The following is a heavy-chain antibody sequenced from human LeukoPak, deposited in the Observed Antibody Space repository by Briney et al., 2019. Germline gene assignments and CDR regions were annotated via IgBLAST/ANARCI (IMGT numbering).Heavy chain of an antibody. CDR1: RFTFSYFA. D-gene: IGHD6-13*01. J-gene: IGHJ4*02. V-gene: IGHV3-30*18. Sequence: GRSLRLSCAASRFTFSYFAMHWVRQAQGKGLEWVAVLSDDGSNKFYADSVKGRFTISRDNSKNTLYLQMNSLRAEDTAFYYCAKDPHSSSWYYFDSWGQGTLVTVSS. CDR2: LSDDGSNK. CDR3: AKDPHSSSWYYFDS.